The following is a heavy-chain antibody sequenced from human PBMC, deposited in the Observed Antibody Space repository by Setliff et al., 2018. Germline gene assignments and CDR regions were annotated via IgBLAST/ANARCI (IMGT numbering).Heavy chain of an antibody. CDR2: INPSGGST. CDR3: ARAGGSYYY. CDR1: GGTFSNYA. D-gene: IGHD1-26*01. Sequence: ASVKVSCKASGGTFSNYAISWVRQAPGQGLEWMGIINPSGGSTSYAQKFQGRVTMTRDTSTSTVYMELSSLRSEDTAVYYCARAGGSYYYWGQGTLVTVSS. V-gene: IGHV1-46*01. J-gene: IGHJ4*02.